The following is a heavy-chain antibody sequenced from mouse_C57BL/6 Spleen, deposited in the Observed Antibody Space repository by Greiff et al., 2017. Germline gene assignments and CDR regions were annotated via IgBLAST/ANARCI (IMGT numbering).Heavy chain of an antibody. D-gene: IGHD1-1*01. V-gene: IGHV1-55*01. CDR3: ARSGYYGRNWYFDV. CDR2: IYPGSGST. J-gene: IGHJ1*03. CDR1: GYTFTSYW. Sequence: QVQLQQPGAELVKPGASVKMSCKASGYTFTSYWITWVKQRPGQGLEWIGDIYPGSGSTNYNVKFKSKATLTVDTSSSTAYMQLSSLTSEDSAVYYCARSGYYGRNWYFDVWGTGTTVTVSS.